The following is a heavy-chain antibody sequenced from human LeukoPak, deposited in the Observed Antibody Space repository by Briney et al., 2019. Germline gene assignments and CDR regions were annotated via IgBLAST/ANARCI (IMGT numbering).Heavy chain of an antibody. CDR2: ISSSGSTI. J-gene: IGHJ4*02. CDR1: GFTFSDYY. V-gene: IGHV3-11*01. D-gene: IGHD3-3*01. CDR3: ASTPDQLYDFWSGYYFDY. Sequence: PGGSLRLSCAASGFTFSDYYMSWIRLAPGKGLEWVSYISSSGSTIYYADSVKGRFTISRDNAKNSLYLQMNSLRAEDTAVYYCASTPDQLYDFWSGYYFDYWGQGTLVTVSS.